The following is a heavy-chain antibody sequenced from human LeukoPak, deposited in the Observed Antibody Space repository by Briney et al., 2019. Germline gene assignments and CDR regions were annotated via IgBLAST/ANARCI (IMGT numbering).Heavy chain of an antibody. J-gene: IGHJ3*02. Sequence: PGRSLRLSCAASGFTFTNYAMHWVHQAPGKGLEWVAVLSYDGSNKYYADSVKGRFTISRDNAKNSLYLQMNSLRAEDTAVYYCARPPLYDFWSGYPPDAFDIWGQGTMVTVSS. D-gene: IGHD3-3*01. V-gene: IGHV3-30-3*01. CDR2: LSYDGSNK. CDR3: ARPPLYDFWSGYPPDAFDI. CDR1: GFTFTNYA.